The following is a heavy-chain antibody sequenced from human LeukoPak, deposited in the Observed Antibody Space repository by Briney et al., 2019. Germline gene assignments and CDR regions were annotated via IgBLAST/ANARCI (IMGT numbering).Heavy chain of an antibody. CDR1: GVNGSSVA. V-gene: IGHV3-64*01. Sequence: GGTLRRSRAATGVNGSSVAMGWGRPAPQKRLEYVSAISSNGGSTYYANSVKGRFTISRDNSKNTLYLQMGSLRAEDMAVYYCARGSRWDYYYYYMDVWGKGTTVTISS. CDR3: ARGSRWDYYYYYMDV. D-gene: IGHD3-16*01. CDR2: ISSNGGST. J-gene: IGHJ6*03.